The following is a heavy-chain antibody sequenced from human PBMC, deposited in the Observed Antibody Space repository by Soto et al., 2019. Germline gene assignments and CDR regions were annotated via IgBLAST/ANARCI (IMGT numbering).Heavy chain of an antibody. CDR1: GFTFSDYY. Sequence: GGSLRLSCAASGFTFSDYYMSWIRQAPGKGLEWVSYISSSGSTIYYADSVKGRFTISRDNAKNSLYLQMNSLRAEDTAVYYCARALSSGYDPFDYWGQGTLVTVSS. D-gene: IGHD5-12*01. J-gene: IGHJ4*02. V-gene: IGHV3-11*01. CDR3: ARALSSGYDPFDY. CDR2: ISSSGSTI.